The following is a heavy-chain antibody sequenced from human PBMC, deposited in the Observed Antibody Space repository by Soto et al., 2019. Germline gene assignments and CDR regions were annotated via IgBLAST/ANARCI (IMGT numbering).Heavy chain of an antibody. CDR3: AKERVDSSGQDWYFDL. D-gene: IGHD3-22*01. CDR2: ISYDGSNK. Sequence: QVQLVESGGGVVQPGRSLRLSCAASGFTFSSYGMHWVRQAPGKGLEWVAVISYDGSNKYYADSVKGRFTISRDNSKNTLYLPMNSLRAEDTAVYYCAKERVDSSGQDWYFDLWGRGTLVTVSS. J-gene: IGHJ2*01. V-gene: IGHV3-30*18. CDR1: GFTFSSYG.